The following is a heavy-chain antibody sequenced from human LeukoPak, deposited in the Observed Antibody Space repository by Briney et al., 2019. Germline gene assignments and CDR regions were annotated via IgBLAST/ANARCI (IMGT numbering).Heavy chain of an antibody. CDR1: GYTFTGYY. D-gene: IGHD2-8*01. Sequence: ASVKVSCKASGYTFTGYYMHWVRQAPGQGLEWMGWINPNSGGTNYAQKFQGRVTMTRDTSISTAYMELSRLRSDDTAVYYCARAGALTNRYYYMDVWGKGTSVTVSS. J-gene: IGHJ6*03. V-gene: IGHV1-2*02. CDR2: INPNSGGT. CDR3: ARAGALTNRYYYMDV.